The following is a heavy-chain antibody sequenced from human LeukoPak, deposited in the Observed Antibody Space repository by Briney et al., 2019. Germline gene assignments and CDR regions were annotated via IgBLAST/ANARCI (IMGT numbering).Heavy chain of an antibody. J-gene: IGHJ4*02. D-gene: IGHD2-2*01. CDR3: ARGEVGYCSRTTCYGFDH. CDR1: GFTFSDHY. Sequence: GGSLRLSCAASGFTFSDHYMDWVRQAPGKGLEWVGRSRNKANSHTTEYAASVKGRFTISRDDSKNSLYLQMNSLKTEDTAVYYCARGEVGYCSRTTCYGFDHWGQGSLVTVSS. CDR2: SRNKANSHTT. V-gene: IGHV3-72*01.